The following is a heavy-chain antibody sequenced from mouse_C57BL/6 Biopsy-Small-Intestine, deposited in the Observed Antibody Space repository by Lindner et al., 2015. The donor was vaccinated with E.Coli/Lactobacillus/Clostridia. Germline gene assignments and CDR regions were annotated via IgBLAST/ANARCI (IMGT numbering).Heavy chain of an antibody. J-gene: IGHJ3*01. D-gene: IGHD2-3*01. CDR1: GFSLTSYG. CDR2: IWTNGRT. Sequence: VQLQESGPGLVAPSQSLSITCTVSGFSLTSYGVDWVRQSPGKGLEWLGVIWTNGRTNYNSALQSRLSIGKDNSRGQVFLKMDSLQTDETAMYYCASARGDGSFAYWGQGTLVTVSA. V-gene: IGHV2-6*01. CDR3: ASARGDGSFAY.